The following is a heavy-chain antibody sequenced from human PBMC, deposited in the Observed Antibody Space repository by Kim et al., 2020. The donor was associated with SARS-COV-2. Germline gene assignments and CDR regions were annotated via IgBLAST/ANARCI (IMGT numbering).Heavy chain of an antibody. Sequence: YAQKFQDRVTITRDRSMSTAYMELSSLRSEDTAMYYCARSAHYYYGMDVWGQGTTVTVSS. V-gene: IGHV1-45*02. CDR3: ARSAHYYYGMDV. J-gene: IGHJ6*02.